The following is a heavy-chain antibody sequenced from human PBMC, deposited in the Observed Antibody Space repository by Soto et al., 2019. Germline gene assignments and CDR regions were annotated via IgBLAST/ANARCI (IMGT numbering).Heavy chain of an antibody. Sequence: PGGSLILSCAFSGVTFSSYGMHWVRHVPGKGLTWVSRISDDGSTATYADSVKGRFVISRDNAKNSLYLEMNTLRVDDSGLYYCARGPRVSSTGTGAHWGRGTLVTVS. J-gene: IGHJ4*02. CDR3: ARGPRVSSTGTGAH. D-gene: IGHD1-1*01. CDR1: GVTFSSYG. CDR2: ISDDGSTA. V-gene: IGHV3-74*01.